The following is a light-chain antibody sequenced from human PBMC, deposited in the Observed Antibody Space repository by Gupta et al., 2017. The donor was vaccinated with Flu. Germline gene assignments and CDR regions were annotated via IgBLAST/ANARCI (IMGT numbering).Light chain of an antibody. Sequence: QSVLTQPPSSSGTPAQRVPIACSGSSSNIGNNYVYWYQHLPGTAPKLLRYNKNQRPSGVHDLCDGAKAGTSALMASSGIRSDDVAYDYCEGWDERRSGVFGGGTKLTVI. J-gene: IGLJ2*01. CDR2: NKN. CDR3: EGWDERRSGV. V-gene: IGLV1-47*02. CDR1: SSNIGNNY.